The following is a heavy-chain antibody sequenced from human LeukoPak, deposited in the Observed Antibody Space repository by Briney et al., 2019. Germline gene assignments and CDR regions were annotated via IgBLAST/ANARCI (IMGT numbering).Heavy chain of an antibody. D-gene: IGHD2-15*01. Sequence: SETLSLTCTVSGGSVSSGSYYWSWIRQPPGKGLEWIGSIYYSGSTYYNPSLKSRVTISVDTSKNQFSLKLSSVTAADTAVYYCARHRPRCSGGSCYRWFDPWGQGTLVTVSS. CDR3: ARHRPRCSGGSCYRWFDP. V-gene: IGHV4-39*01. J-gene: IGHJ5*02. CDR2: IYYSGST. CDR1: GGSVSSGSYY.